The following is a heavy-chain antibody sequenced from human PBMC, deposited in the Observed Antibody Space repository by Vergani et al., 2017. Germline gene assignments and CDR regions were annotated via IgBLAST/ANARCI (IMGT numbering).Heavy chain of an antibody. Sequence: VQLVESGGGVVQPGRSLRLSCAASGFTFSSYSMNWVRQAPGKGLEWVSYISSSSSTIYYADSVKGRFTISRDNAKNSLYLQMNSLRAEDTAVYYCASKSGGVGATARAYYYGMDVWGQGTTVTVSS. D-gene: IGHD1-26*01. J-gene: IGHJ6*02. CDR2: ISSSSSTI. V-gene: IGHV3-48*04. CDR1: GFTFSSYS. CDR3: ASKSGGVGATARAYYYGMDV.